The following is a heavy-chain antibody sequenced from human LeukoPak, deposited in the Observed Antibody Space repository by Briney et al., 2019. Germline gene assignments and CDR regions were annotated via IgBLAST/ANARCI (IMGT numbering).Heavy chain of an antibody. J-gene: IGHJ4*02. CDR1: GYTFTGYY. V-gene: IGHV1-2*02. Sequence: ASVKVSCKASGYTFTGYYMHWVRQAPGQGLEWMGWINPNSGGTNYAQKFQGRVTMTRDTSISTAYMELSRLRSDDTAVYYCARDFDEWELHFDYWGQGTLVTVSS. CDR3: ARDFDEWELHFDY. CDR2: INPNSGGT. D-gene: IGHD1-26*01.